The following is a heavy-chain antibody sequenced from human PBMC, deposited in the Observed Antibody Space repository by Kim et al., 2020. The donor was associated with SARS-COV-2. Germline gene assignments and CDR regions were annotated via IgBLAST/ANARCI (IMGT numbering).Heavy chain of an antibody. V-gene: IGHV3-23*01. CDR1: GFTFSSHA. Sequence: GGSLRLSCAASGFTFSSHAMHWVRQAPGKGLEWVSAIGAYGGATYYADSVKGRFTISRDNSKNTLYLQMNGLRADDTALYYCAKKRGLTIFAIDFWGQGTLVTVSS. D-gene: IGHD3-9*01. CDR2: IGAYGGAT. CDR3: AKKRGLTIFAIDF. J-gene: IGHJ4*02.